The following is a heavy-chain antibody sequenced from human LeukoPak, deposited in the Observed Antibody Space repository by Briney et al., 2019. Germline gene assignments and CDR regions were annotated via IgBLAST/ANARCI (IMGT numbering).Heavy chain of an antibody. CDR3: AREQDRYFDYYYGMDV. D-gene: IGHD3-9*01. J-gene: IGHJ6*02. CDR1: GFTFSSYG. V-gene: IGHV3-30*03. Sequence: GRSLRLSCAASGFTFSSYGMHWVRQAPGKGLEWVAVISYDGSNKYYADSVKGRFTISRDNSKNTLYLQMNSLRAEDTAVYYCAREQDRYFDYYYGMDVWGQGTTVTVSS. CDR2: ISYDGSNK.